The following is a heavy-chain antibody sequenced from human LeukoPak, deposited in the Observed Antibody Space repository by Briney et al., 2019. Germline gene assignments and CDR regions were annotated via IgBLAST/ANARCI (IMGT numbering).Heavy chain of an antibody. J-gene: IGHJ4*02. CDR3: SKDITPATYYDYVWGSYRPNYFDY. V-gene: IGHV1-2*02. Sequence: ASVKLSCTASGYTFSSYFMHWVRQAPGQGLEWIGWINPNSGGTNYAQKFQGRVTMTGDTSISTAYMDLSSLRSDDTAVYYCSKDITPATYYDYVWGSYRPNYFDYWGQGTLVTVSS. CDR1: GYTFSSYF. D-gene: IGHD3-16*02. CDR2: INPNSGGT.